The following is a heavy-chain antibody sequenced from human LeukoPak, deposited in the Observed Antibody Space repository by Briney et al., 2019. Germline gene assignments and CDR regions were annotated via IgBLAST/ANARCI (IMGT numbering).Heavy chain of an antibody. Sequence: GGCLRLSCAASGFTFSSYWMSWVREAPGKGLEWVANIKQDGSEKYYVDSVKGGFTISRDNAKNTLYLQMNRLRDDDTAVYYCARGEVVVADGDAFDIWGQGTMVTVSS. J-gene: IGHJ3*02. CDR3: ARGEVVVADGDAFDI. V-gene: IGHV3-7*01. CDR1: GFTFSSYW. D-gene: IGHD2-15*01. CDR2: IKQDGSEK.